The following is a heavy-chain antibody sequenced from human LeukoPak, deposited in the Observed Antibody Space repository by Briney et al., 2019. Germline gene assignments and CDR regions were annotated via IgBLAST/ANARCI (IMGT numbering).Heavy chain of an antibody. CDR2: INHSGST. J-gene: IGHJ4*02. V-gene: IGHV4-34*01. CDR3: ARGGGYCSGGSCYIDY. D-gene: IGHD2-15*01. CDR1: GGSFSDYY. Sequence: PSETLSLTYAVYGGSFSDYYWSWIRQPPGKGREWIGEINHSGSTNYNPSLKSRVTISVDTSKNQFSLKLNSVTAADTAVYYCARGGGYCSGGSCYIDYWGQGTLVTFSS.